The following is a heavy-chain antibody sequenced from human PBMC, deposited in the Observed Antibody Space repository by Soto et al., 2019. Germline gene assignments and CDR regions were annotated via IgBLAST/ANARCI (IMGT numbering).Heavy chain of an antibody. CDR3: ARFTTTVSFDY. V-gene: IGHV4-31*03. CDR1: GGSISSGDYY. Sequence: SETLSLTCSVSGGSISSGDYYWSWIRQVPKKGLEWIGYIYYSGSTYYNPSLKSRVAMSVDTSKNQFSLKLSSVTAADTAVYYCARFTTTVSFDYWGQGTLVTVSS. CDR2: IYYSGST. J-gene: IGHJ4*02. D-gene: IGHD4-17*01.